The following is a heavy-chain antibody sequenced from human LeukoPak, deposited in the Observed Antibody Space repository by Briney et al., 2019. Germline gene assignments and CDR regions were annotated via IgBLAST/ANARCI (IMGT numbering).Heavy chain of an antibody. J-gene: IGHJ4*02. CDR2: ISSSGSTI. V-gene: IGHV3-48*03. CDR1: GFTFSSYE. D-gene: IGHD4-17*01. CDR3: AKHGEAYGDSKTDY. Sequence: GGSLRLSCAASGFTFSSYEMNWVRQAPGKGLEWVSYISSSGSTIYYADSVKGRFTISRDNAKNSLYLQMNSLRAEDTAVYYCAKHGEAYGDSKTDYWGQGTLVTVSS.